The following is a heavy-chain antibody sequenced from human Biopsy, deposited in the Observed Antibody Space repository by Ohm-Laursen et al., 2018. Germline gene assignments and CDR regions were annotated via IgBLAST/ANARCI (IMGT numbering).Heavy chain of an antibody. Sequence: ASVKVSCKASGYSFSTYDVNWVRQARGQGLEWMGWMIPSSGKTGYAQRFQGRVTLTMNTSISTAYMELSGLRSEDTAVYFCARGYSRRVSIFEASIYWFDTWGQGTLLTVSS. CDR3: ARGYSRRVSIFEASIYWFDT. D-gene: IGHD6-6*01. CDR2: MIPSSGKT. J-gene: IGHJ5*02. CDR1: GYSFSTYD. V-gene: IGHV1-8*01.